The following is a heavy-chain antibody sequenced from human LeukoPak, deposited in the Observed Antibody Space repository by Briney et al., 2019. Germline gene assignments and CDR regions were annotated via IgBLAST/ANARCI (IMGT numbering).Heavy chain of an antibody. V-gene: IGHV3-66*03. Sequence: GGSLRLSCAASGFTVSTNYMSWVRQAPGKGLEWVSVIYSSGSTYYADSVKGRFTISRDNSKNTLYFQMNSLRAEDTAVYYRARDTRWGTTMIVFDYWGQGTLVTVSS. D-gene: IGHD1-7*01. CDR3: ARDTRWGTTMIVFDY. J-gene: IGHJ4*02. CDR1: GFTVSTNY. CDR2: IYSSGST.